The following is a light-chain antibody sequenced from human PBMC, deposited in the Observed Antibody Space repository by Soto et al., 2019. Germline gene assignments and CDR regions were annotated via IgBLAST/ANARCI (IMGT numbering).Light chain of an antibody. CDR3: QQYDSSYP. CDR2: GAS. J-gene: IGKJ2*01. CDR1: QTITNNY. V-gene: IGKV3-20*01. Sequence: EIVLTQSPGTLSLSPGERATLSCRASQTITNNYLAWYQQKPGQAPRLVMSGASSRDTGIPDRFSGGGSETDFTLTISRLEPEDVAVYYGQQYDSSYPFGHGTKLEIK.